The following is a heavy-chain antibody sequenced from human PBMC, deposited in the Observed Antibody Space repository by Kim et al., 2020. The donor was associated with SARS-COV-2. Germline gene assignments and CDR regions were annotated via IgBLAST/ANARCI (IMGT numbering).Heavy chain of an antibody. V-gene: IGHV4-39*01. CDR2: YTRDT. D-gene: IGHD5-12*01. Sequence: YTRDTSYNPSHKSRVTISADTSKNQICLRVRSVTAADTAVYYCATLDIVDYWGQGTLVIVSS. CDR3: ATLDIVDY. J-gene: IGHJ4*02.